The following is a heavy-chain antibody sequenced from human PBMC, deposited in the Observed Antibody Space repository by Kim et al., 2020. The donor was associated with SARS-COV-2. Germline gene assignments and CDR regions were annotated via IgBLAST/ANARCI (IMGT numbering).Heavy chain of an antibody. D-gene: IGHD3-10*01. J-gene: IGHJ6*02. CDR3: ARDRDYGSGMSSLDV. V-gene: IGHV4-59*13. Sequence: SETLSLTCSVSGGSITNYYWSWIRQPPGKGLERIGYIYSTGITDYNPSLRSRLTISVDTSNNKFSLRLSSVIAADTAVYYCARDRDYGSGMSSLDVWGQGTTVTVSS. CDR2: IYSTGIT. CDR1: GGSITNYY.